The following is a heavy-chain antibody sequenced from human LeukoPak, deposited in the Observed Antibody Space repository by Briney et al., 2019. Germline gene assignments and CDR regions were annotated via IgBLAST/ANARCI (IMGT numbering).Heavy chain of an antibody. V-gene: IGHV3-23*01. D-gene: IGHD5-24*01. CDR3: AKSRRDGYNSGGYYFDY. Sequence: GGSLRLSCAASGFTFSSYAMMWVRQAPGKGLEWVSAISGSGGSTYYADSVKGRFTISRDNSKNTLYLQMNSLRAEDTAVYYCAKSRRDGYNSGGYYFDYWGQGTLVTVSS. CDR1: GFTFSSYA. J-gene: IGHJ4*02. CDR2: ISGSGGST.